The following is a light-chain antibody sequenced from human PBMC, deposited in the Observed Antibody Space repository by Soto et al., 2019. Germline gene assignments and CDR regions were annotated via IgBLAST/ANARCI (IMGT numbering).Light chain of an antibody. J-gene: IGKJ3*01. V-gene: IGKV1-39*01. CDR1: QSISSY. CDR3: QQSYSTPLT. Sequence: DIQMTQSPSSLSASVGDRVTITCRASQSISSYLNWYQQKPGKAPKLLIYAASSLQSWVPSRFSGSGSGTGFTLTISLLQPEDFATYYCQQSYSTPLTFGPGTKVDIK. CDR2: AAS.